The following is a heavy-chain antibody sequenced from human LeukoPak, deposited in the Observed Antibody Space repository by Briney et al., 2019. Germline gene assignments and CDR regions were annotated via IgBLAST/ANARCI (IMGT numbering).Heavy chain of an antibody. Sequence: GGSLRLSCAASGFTFGSYAMSWVRQAPGRGLEWVSAISGSGGNTYYADSVKGRFTISRDNSKNTLYLQMNSLRADDTAVYYCARNHHNSGGRCDFWGQGTLVTVSS. CDR2: ISGSGGNT. D-gene: IGHD2-15*01. CDR1: GFTFGSYA. J-gene: IGHJ4*02. V-gene: IGHV3-23*01. CDR3: ARNHHNSGGRCDF.